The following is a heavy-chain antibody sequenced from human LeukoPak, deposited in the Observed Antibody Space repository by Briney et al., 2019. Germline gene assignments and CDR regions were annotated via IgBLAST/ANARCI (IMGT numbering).Heavy chain of an antibody. Sequence: PGGSLRLSCAASGFTFDDYAMHWVRQAPGQGLGGGSGISWNSGSIGYADSVKGRFTISRDNAKNSLYLQMNSLRAEDMALYYCAKDISYDFWSGYASFDYWGQGTLVTVSS. V-gene: IGHV3-9*03. CDR3: AKDISYDFWSGYASFDY. D-gene: IGHD3-3*01. J-gene: IGHJ4*02. CDR2: ISWNSGSI. CDR1: GFTFDDYA.